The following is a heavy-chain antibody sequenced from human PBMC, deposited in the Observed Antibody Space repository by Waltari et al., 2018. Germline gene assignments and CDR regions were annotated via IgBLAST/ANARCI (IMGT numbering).Heavy chain of an antibody. CDR3: ARRVSPGIQLWQGDAFDI. Sequence: QLQLQESGPGLVKPSETLSLTCTVSGGSISSSSYYWGWIRQPPGKGLEWIGSIYYSGSTYYNPSLKSRVTISVDTSKNQFSLKLSSVTAADTAVYYCARRVSPGIQLWQGDAFDIWGQGTMVTVSS. CDR1: GGSISSSSYY. J-gene: IGHJ3*02. D-gene: IGHD5-18*01. CDR2: IYYSGST. V-gene: IGHV4-39*01.